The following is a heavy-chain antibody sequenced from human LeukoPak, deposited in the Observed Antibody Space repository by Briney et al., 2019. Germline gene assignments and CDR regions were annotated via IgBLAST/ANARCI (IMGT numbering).Heavy chain of an antibody. D-gene: IGHD1-14*01. CDR3: ARVLGIQAYYGMDV. J-gene: IGHJ6*02. CDR1: GYTFTSYD. V-gene: IGHV1-8*01. Sequence: ASVKVSCKASGYTFTSYDINWVRQATGQGLEWMGWMNPNSGNIGYAQKFQGRVTMTRNTSISTAYMELSSLRSEDTAVYYCARVLGIQAYYGMDVWGQGTTVTVSS. CDR2: MNPNSGNI.